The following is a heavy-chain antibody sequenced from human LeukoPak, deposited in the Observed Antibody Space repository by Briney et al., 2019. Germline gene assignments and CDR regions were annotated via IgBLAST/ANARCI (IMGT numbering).Heavy chain of an antibody. J-gene: IGHJ4*02. CDR2: ISGSGEST. CDR1: GFAFSNFD. Sequence: PGGSLRLSCAASGFAFSNFDMSWVRQAPGKGLEWVSAISGSGESTYYAESLKGRFTISRDNSKNTLYLQMNGLRVEDTAIYYCAKRVSYFGGFDDWGQGTLLTAPS. V-gene: IGHV3-23*01. D-gene: IGHD3-10*01. CDR3: AKRVSYFGGFDD.